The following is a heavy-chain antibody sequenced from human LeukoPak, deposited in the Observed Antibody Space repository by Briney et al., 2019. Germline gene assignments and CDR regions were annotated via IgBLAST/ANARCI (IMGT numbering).Heavy chain of an antibody. V-gene: IGHV1-2*02. J-gene: IGHJ4*02. CDR3: ARELNYDSSGYYFDY. CDR2: INPNSGGT. Sequence: GASVKVSCKASGYTFTVYFMHWVRQAPGQGLEWMGWINPNSGGTNYAQKFQGRVTMTRDTSISTAYMERSRLRSDDTAVYYCARELNYDSSGYYFDYWGQGTLVTVSS. CDR1: GYTFTVYF. D-gene: IGHD3-22*01.